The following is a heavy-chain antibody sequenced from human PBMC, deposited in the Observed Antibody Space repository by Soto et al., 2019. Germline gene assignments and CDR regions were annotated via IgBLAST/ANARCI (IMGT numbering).Heavy chain of an antibody. J-gene: IGHJ4*02. CDR2: ISGSGGST. Sequence: GGSLRLSCAASGFIFSSYAMSWVRQAPGKGLEWVSAISGSGGSTYYADSVKGRFTISRDNSKNTLYLQMNSLRAEDTAVYYCAKLVELELTVSYWGQETLVTVSS. V-gene: IGHV3-23*01. D-gene: IGHD1-7*01. CDR3: AKLVELELTVSY. CDR1: GFIFSSYA.